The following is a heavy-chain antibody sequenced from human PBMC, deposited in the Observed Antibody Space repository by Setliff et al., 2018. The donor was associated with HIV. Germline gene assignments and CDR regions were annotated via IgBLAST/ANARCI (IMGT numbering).Heavy chain of an antibody. CDR3: ARRINFGSGYYKDHAFDL. Sequence: PSETLSLTCTVSGDSISSGSYYWSWIRQPAGKGLEWIGHVYTSGSTDYNPSLNSRLTISIDTSRNQFSLRLSSVTAADTAVYFCARRINFGSGYYKDHAFDLWGQGTMVTVSS. CDR1: GDSISSGSYY. J-gene: IGHJ3*01. CDR2: VYTSGST. V-gene: IGHV4-61*09. D-gene: IGHD3-3*01.